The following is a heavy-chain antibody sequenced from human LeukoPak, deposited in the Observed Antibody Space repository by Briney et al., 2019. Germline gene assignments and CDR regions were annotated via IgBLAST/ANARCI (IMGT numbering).Heavy chain of an antibody. V-gene: IGHV1-8*01. D-gene: IGHD2-15*01. CDR2: MNPNSGNT. J-gene: IGHJ4*02. Sequence: ASLKVSCKPAGYTFTRYDINWVRQATGQGLGWMGWMNPNSGNTGYAQKFQGRVTMTRNTYIRTAYMELSSLRSEDAAVYYCARGCSGGSCHGLDYWGQGTLVTVSS. CDR3: ARGCSGGSCHGLDY. CDR1: GYTFTRYD.